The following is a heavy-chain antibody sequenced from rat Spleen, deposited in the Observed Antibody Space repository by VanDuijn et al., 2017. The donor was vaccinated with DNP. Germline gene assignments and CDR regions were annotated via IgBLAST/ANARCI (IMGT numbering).Heavy chain of an antibody. CDR3: AXXXVGXXXIXXXF. CDR2: IYTGSGGT. Sequence: QVQLQQSGAELAKPGSSVKISCKASGYSFTTYYIGWIKQTTGQGLEYIGYIYTGSGGTNYNEKFKGKATLTVNNSSSTAFMQLSSLTPDDPAVTFCAXXXVGXXXIXXXFWGQGXXVTXSS. CDR1: GYSFTTYY. J-gene: IGHJ3*01. D-gene: IGHD1-6*01. V-gene: IGHV1-43*01.